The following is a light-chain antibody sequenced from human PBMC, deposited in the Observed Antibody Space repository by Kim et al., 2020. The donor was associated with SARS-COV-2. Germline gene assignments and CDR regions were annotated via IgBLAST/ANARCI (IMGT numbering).Light chain of an antibody. CDR3: QQYFSSPYT. CDR1: QSVLYSSNNKNF. CDR2: WAS. V-gene: IGKV4-1*01. J-gene: IGKJ2*01. Sequence: SATINCKPSQSVLYSSNNKNFLAWYQQKPGQPPKVLIYWASTRESGVPDRFSGSGSATDFTLTISSLQAEDVAVYFCQQYFSSPYTFGQGTKLEI.